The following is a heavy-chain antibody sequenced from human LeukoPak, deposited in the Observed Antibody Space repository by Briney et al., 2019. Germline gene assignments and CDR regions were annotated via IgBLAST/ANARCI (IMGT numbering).Heavy chain of an antibody. J-gene: IGHJ5*02. CDR3: AKEGYYNYAMNWFDP. CDR1: GFTFSHYV. Sequence: PGGSLRLSCAASGFTFSHYVMNWVRQAPGKGLEWVSAISGSGGSTYYADSVKGRFTISRDNSKNTLFLQMNSLRPEDTALYFCAKEGYYNYAMNWFDPWGHGTLVTVSS. CDR2: ISGSGGST. V-gene: IGHV3-23*01. D-gene: IGHD1-26*01.